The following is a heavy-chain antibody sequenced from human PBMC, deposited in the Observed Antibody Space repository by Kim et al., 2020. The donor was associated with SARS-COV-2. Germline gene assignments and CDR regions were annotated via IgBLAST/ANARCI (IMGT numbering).Heavy chain of an antibody. D-gene: IGHD2-21*02. CDR2: ISGSGGST. V-gene: IGHV3-23*01. Sequence: GGSLRLSCAASGFTFSSYAMSWVRQAPGKGLEWVSAISGSGGSTYYADSVKGRFTISRDNSKNTLYLQMNSLRAEDTAVYYCAKVYCGGDCYSGFDYWGQGTLVTVSS. CDR3: AKVYCGGDCYSGFDY. J-gene: IGHJ4*02. CDR1: GFTFSSYA.